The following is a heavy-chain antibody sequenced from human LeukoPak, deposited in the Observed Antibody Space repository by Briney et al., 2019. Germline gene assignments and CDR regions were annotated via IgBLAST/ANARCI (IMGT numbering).Heavy chain of an antibody. J-gene: IGHJ4*02. CDR1: GFTFSSYG. Sequence: GGSLRLSCAASGFTFSSYGMHWVRQAPGKGLEWVAVIWYDGSNKYYADSVKGRFTISRDNSKNTLYLQMNSLRAEDTAVYYCATSSSWYGTAVYWGQGTLVTVSS. V-gene: IGHV3-33*01. D-gene: IGHD6-13*01. CDR2: IWYDGSNK. CDR3: ATSSSWYGTAVY.